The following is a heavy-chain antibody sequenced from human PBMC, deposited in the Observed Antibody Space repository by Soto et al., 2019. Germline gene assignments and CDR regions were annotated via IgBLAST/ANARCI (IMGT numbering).Heavy chain of an antibody. V-gene: IGHV3-30*04. Sequence: QVQLVESGGGVVQPGGSLRLSCAASGFTFSTYNMYWVRQAPGKGLEWVAIISSDGRDKYYADSVKGRCTISRDNSNNTVFLQVHRLSVEDTAVFYCVSQVGVASWGQGTLVTVSS. CDR3: VSQVGVAS. CDR2: ISSDGRDK. D-gene: IGHD3-16*01. CDR1: GFTFSTYN. J-gene: IGHJ4*02.